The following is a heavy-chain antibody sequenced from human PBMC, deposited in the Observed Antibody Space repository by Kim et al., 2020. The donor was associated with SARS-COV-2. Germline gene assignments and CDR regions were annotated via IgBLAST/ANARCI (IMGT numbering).Heavy chain of an antibody. CDR3: ARDTGLRYFDSYGMDV. V-gene: IGHV1-18*01. CDR1: GYTFTSYG. D-gene: IGHD3-9*01. Sequence: ASVKVSCKASGYTFTSYGISWVRQAPGQGLEWMGWISAYNGNTNYAQKLQGRVTMTTDTSTSTAYMELRSLRSDDTAVYYCARDTGLRYFDSYGMDVWGQGTTVTVSS. CDR2: ISAYNGNT. J-gene: IGHJ6*02.